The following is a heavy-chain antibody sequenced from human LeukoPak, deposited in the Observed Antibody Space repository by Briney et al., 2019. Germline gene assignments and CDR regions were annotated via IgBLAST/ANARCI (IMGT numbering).Heavy chain of an antibody. CDR3: ATVGRGSGWYFDY. Sequence: PTETLSLTFSVSAGSISGYYWSWIRQPAGKGLEWCVRIFICESNNYNPSLKRRLTMSVDAPKNHFSLEQRSVTAADTAVYYCATVGRGSGWYFDYWGQGTLVTVSS. D-gene: IGHD6-19*01. V-gene: IGHV4-4*07. CDR1: AGSISGYY. CDR2: IFICESN. J-gene: IGHJ4*02.